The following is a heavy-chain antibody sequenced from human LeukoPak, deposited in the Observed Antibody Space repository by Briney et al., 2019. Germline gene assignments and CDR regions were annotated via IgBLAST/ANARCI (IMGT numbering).Heavy chain of an antibody. CDR2: FDPEDGET. Sequence: ASVKVSCKVSGYTLTELSMHRVRQAPGKGLEWMGGFDPEDGETIYAQKFQGRVTMTEDTSTDTAYMELSSLRSEDTAVYYCATGLRPYSSGWLYYGMDVWGQGTTVTVSS. CDR1: GYTLTELS. D-gene: IGHD6-19*01. CDR3: ATGLRPYSSGWLYYGMDV. J-gene: IGHJ6*02. V-gene: IGHV1-24*01.